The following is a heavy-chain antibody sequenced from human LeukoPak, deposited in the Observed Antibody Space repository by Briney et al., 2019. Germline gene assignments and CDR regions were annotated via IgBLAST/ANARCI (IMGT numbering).Heavy chain of an antibody. D-gene: IGHD3-10*01. J-gene: IGHJ6*04. CDR1: GGTFSSYA. CDR2: IIPIFGTA. V-gene: IGHV1-69*13. CDR3: ARDPQEGNSGTPLTDV. Sequence: SVKVSCKASGGTFSSYAISWVRQAPGQGLEWMGGIIPIFGTANYAQKFQGRVTITADESTSTAYMELSSLRSEDTAVYYCARDPQEGNSGTPLTDVWGKGTTVTVSS.